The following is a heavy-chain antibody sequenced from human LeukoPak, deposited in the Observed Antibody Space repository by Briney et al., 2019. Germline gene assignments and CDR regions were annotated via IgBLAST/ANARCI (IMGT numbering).Heavy chain of an antibody. Sequence: SETLSLTCTVSGGSISSGGYYWSWIRQHPGKGLEWIGYIYYSGSTYYNPSLESRVTISVDTSKNQFSLKLSPVTAADTAVYYCATSTVTTMGHYWGQGTLVTVSS. CDR1: GGSISSGGYY. D-gene: IGHD4-17*01. J-gene: IGHJ4*02. V-gene: IGHV4-31*03. CDR3: ATSTVTTMGHY. CDR2: IYYSGST.